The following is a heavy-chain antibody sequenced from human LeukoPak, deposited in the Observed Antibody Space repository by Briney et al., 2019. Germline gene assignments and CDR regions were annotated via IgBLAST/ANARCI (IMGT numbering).Heavy chain of an antibody. CDR2: IYTSGST. D-gene: IGHD6-13*01. CDR1: GGSISSSSYY. J-gene: IGHJ3*02. V-gene: IGHV4-61*02. Sequence: SETLSLTCTVSGGSISSSSYYWSWIRLPAGKGLEWIGRIYTSGSTNYNPSLKSRVTISVDTSKNQFSLKLSSVTAADTAVYYCAREYSSSWYSSHHDAFDIWGQGTMVAVSS. CDR3: AREYSSSWYSSHHDAFDI.